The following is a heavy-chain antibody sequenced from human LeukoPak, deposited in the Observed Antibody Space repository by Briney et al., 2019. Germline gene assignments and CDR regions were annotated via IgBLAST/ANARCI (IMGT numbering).Heavy chain of an antibody. D-gene: IGHD6-13*01. V-gene: IGHV3-30-3*01. Sequence: GGSLRLSCAASGFTFSSYAMHWVRQAPGKGLEWVAVISYDGSNKYYADSVKGRFTNSRDNSKNTLYLQMNSLRAEDTAVYYCARGATSSWYYFDYWGQGTLVTVSS. J-gene: IGHJ4*02. CDR1: GFTFSSYA. CDR2: ISYDGSNK. CDR3: ARGATSSWYYFDY.